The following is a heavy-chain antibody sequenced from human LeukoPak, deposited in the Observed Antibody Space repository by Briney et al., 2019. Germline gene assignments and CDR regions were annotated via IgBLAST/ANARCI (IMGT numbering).Heavy chain of an antibody. CDR2: ISSSSSTI. J-gene: IGHJ4*02. D-gene: IGHD3-10*01. CDR1: GFTFSNYW. CDR3: AREFRSGNKYFDY. Sequence: GGSLRLPCAASGFTFSNYWMSWVRQAPGKGLEWVSYISSSSSTIYYADSVKGRFTISRDNAKNSLYLQMNSLRAEDTAVYYCAREFRSGNKYFDYWGQGTLVTVSS. V-gene: IGHV3-48*04.